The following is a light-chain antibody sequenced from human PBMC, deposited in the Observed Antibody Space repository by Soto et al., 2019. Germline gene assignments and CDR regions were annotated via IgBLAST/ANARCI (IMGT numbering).Light chain of an antibody. V-gene: IGKV4-1*01. Sequence: EIVLTQFPATLSLSPGERATLSCRASQSVSSYLAWYQQKPGQPPKLLIYWASTRESGVPDRFSGSGSGTDFTLTISSLQAEDVAVYYCQQYYSVPLTFGGGTKVDIK. CDR3: QQYYSVPLT. J-gene: IGKJ4*01. CDR1: QSVSSY. CDR2: WAS.